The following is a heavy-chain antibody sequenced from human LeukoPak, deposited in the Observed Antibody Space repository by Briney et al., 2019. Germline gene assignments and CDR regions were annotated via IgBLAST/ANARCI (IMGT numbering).Heavy chain of an antibody. CDR2: ITSGSSTI. D-gene: IGHD3-22*01. V-gene: IGHV3-48*04. Sequence: GGSLRLSCAASGFSFSSYSMNWVRQAPGKGLEWVSYITSGSSTIYYAESVKGRFTISRDNAKNSLYLQMNSLRAEDTAVYYCARPSMIVAGGIAFDIWGQGIMVTVSS. CDR1: GFSFSSYS. J-gene: IGHJ3*02. CDR3: ARPSMIVAGGIAFDI.